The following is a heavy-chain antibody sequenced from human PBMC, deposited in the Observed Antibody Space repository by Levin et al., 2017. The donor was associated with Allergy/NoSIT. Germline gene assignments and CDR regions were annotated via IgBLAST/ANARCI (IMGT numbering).Heavy chain of an antibody. Sequence: SLKISCAASGFTFEDYAMHWVRQAPGKGLEWVSGIIWNSESMGYADSVKGRFTISRDNSKNPVYLQMNRLRADDTAIYYCAKGITMFGVGRLDNWGQGTPVTVSS. CDR2: IIWNSESM. CDR1: GFTFEDYA. J-gene: IGHJ4*02. CDR3: AKGITMFGVGRLDN. V-gene: IGHV3-9*01. D-gene: IGHD3-3*01.